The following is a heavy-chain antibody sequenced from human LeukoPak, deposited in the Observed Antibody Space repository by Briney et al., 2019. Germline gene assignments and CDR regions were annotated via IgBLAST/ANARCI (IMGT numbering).Heavy chain of an antibody. V-gene: IGHV6-1*01. CDR1: GDSVSSISVA. D-gene: IGHD2-15*01. CDR3: AREKDSAFDI. CDR2: TYYRSKWYT. J-gene: IGHJ3*02. Sequence: SQTLSLTCAISGDSVSSISVAWNWIRQSPSRGLEWLGRTYYRSKWYTDYAVSVKSRININPDTSKNQFSLQLNSVTPEDTAVYYCAREKDSAFDIWGQGTMVTVPS.